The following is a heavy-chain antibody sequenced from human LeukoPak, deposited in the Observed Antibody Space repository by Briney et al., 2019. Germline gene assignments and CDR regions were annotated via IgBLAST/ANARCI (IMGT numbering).Heavy chain of an antibody. V-gene: IGHV3-21*01. Sequence: GGSLRLSCAASGLTFSSYWMSWVRQAPGKGLEWVSSISSSSSYIYYADSVKGRFTISRDNAKNSLYLQMNSLRAEDTAVYYCARPFFEDTAMVYYYYYMDVWGEGTTVTVSS. J-gene: IGHJ6*03. CDR1: GLTFSSYW. D-gene: IGHD5-18*01. CDR2: ISSSSSYI. CDR3: ARPFFEDTAMVYYYYYMDV.